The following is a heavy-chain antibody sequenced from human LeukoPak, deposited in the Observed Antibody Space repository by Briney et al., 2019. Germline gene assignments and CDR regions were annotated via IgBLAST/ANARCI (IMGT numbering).Heavy chain of an antibody. J-gene: IGHJ6*02. CDR1: GFTFSSYA. D-gene: IGHD2-15*01. V-gene: IGHV3-30*04. CDR3: ARTPRRYCSGGSCYYYGMDV. CDR2: ISYDGSNK. Sequence: PGGSLRLSCAASGFTFSSYAMHWVRQAPGKGLEWVAVISYDGSNKYYADSVKGRFTISRDNSKNTLYLQMNSLRAEDTAVYYCARTPRRYCSGGSCYYYGMDVWGQGTTVTVSS.